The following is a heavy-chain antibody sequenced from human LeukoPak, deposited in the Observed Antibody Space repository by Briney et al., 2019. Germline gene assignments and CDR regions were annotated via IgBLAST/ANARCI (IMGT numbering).Heavy chain of an antibody. J-gene: IGHJ5*02. CDR3: ARVRSGDDILTGYYTSQYNWFDP. CDR1: GGTFSSYA. CDR2: IIPIFGTA. Sequence: ASVKVSCKASGGTFSSYAISWVRQAPGQGLEWMGGIIPIFGTANYAQKFQGRVTITADESTSTAYMELSSLRSEDTAVYYCARVRSGDDILTGYYTSQYNWFDPWGQGTLVIVSS. V-gene: IGHV1-69*01. D-gene: IGHD3-9*01.